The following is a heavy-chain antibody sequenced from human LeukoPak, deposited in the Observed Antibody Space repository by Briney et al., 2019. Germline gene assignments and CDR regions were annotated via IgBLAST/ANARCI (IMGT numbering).Heavy chain of an antibody. J-gene: IGHJ4*02. V-gene: IGHV3-11*03. CDR3: ARSRGAGPGAYFDY. D-gene: IGHD6-19*01. CDR2: ISNRGSYT. Sequence: PGGSLRLSCAASGFTFSDEYMSWIRQAPGKGLEWVSYISNRGSYTNYADSVKGRFTISRDNAKNSPYLQMNRLRAEDTAVYYCARSRGAGPGAYFDYWGQGTLITVSS. CDR1: GFTFSDEY.